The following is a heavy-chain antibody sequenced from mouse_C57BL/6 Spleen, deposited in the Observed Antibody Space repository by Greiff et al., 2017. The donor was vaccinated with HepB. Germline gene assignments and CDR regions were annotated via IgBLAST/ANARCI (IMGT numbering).Heavy chain of an antibody. CDR1: GFTFSDYG. J-gene: IGHJ1*03. CDR3: ARDGSSYVRYFDV. Sequence: EVMLVESGGGLVKPGGSLKLSCAASGFTFSDYGMHWVRQAPEKGLEWVAYISSGSSTIYYADTVKGRFTISRDNAKNTLFLQMTSLRSEDTAMYYCARDGSSYVRYFDVWGTGTTVTVSS. V-gene: IGHV5-17*01. D-gene: IGHD1-1*01. CDR2: ISSGSSTI.